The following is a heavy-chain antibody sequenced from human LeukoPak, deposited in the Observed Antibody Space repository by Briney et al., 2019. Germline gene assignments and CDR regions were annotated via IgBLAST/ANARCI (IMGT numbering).Heavy chain of an antibody. J-gene: IGHJ5*02. CDR2: ISSSSSYI. D-gene: IGHD5-18*01. Sequence: PGGSLRLSCAASGFTFSSYSMNWVRQAPGKGLEWVSSISSSSSYIYYADSVKGRFTISRDNAKNSLYLQMNSLRAEDTAVYYCARGGYSYGNWFDPWGQGTLVTVSS. CDR3: ARGGYSYGNWFDP. V-gene: IGHV3-21*01. CDR1: GFTFSSYS.